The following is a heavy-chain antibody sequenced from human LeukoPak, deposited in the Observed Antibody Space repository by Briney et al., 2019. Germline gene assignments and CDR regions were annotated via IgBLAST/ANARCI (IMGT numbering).Heavy chain of an antibody. V-gene: IGHV3-30-3*01. CDR2: ISYDGSNK. CDR1: GFTFSSYA. CDR3: ARDPAEWELLLDY. Sequence: GGSLRLSCAASGFTFSSYAMHWVRQAPGKGLEWVAVISYDGSNKYYADSVKGRFTISRGNSKNTLYLQMNSLRAEDTAVYYCARDPAEWELLLDYWGQGTLVTVSS. D-gene: IGHD1-26*01. J-gene: IGHJ4*02.